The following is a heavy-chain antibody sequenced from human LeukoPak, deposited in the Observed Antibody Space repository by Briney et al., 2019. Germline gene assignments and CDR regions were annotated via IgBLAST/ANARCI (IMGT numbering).Heavy chain of an antibody. J-gene: IGHJ6*02. CDR1: GFTFSNAW. D-gene: IGHD4-23*01. Sequence: PGGSLRLSCAASGFTFSNAWMSWVRQAPGKGLEWVGRIKSKTDGRTTDYATPVKGRFTISRDNSKNTLYLQMNSLRAEDTAVYYCARESGNSPYYYYGMDVWGQGTTVTVSS. CDR2: IKSKTDGRTT. V-gene: IGHV3-15*01. CDR3: ARESGNSPYYYYGMDV.